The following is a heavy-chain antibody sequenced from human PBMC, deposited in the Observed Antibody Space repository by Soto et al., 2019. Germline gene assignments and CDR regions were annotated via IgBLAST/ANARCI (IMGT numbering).Heavy chain of an antibody. J-gene: IGHJ4*02. CDR2: ISYSGTT. Sequence: QVQLQEWGPGLVKTSETLSLTCIVYRGSISNYFWTWIRQPPGRGLEWLGYISYSGTTHYNASLKSRVTIAVDTAANQCSLRVRSLNAADTAVYYCARIRVLGEVSPYFDHWGQGARVTVSS. CDR3: ARIRVLGEVSPYFDH. D-gene: IGHD3-16*01. CDR1: RGSISNYF. V-gene: IGHV4-59*01.